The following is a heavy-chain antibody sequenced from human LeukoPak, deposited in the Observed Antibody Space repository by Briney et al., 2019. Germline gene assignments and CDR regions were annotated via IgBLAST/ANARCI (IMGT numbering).Heavy chain of an antibody. Sequence: GGSLRLSCAASGFTFSSYGMHWVRQAPGKGLEWVTVMWYDGSNKYYADSVKGRFTISRDNSKNTLYLQINSLRAEDTAVYYCARDRWFGELLGYYYYGMDVWGQGTTVTVSS. J-gene: IGHJ6*02. CDR1: GFTFSSYG. V-gene: IGHV3-33*01. CDR2: MWYDGSNK. CDR3: ARDRWFGELLGYYYYGMDV. D-gene: IGHD3-10*01.